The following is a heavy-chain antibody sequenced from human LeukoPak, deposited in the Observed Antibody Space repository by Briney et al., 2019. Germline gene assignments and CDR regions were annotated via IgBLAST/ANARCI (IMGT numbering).Heavy chain of an antibody. CDR1: GGSISSGDYY. V-gene: IGHV4-30-4*01. Sequence: PSETLSLTCTVSGGSISSGDYYWSWIRQPPGKGLEWIGYIYYSGSTYYNPSLKSRVTISVDTSKNQFSLKLSSVTAADTAVYYCARDIFLIAMVRGVIITHDAFDVWGQGTMVTVSS. CDR2: IYYSGST. D-gene: IGHD3-10*01. CDR3: ARDIFLIAMVRGVIITHDAFDV. J-gene: IGHJ3*01.